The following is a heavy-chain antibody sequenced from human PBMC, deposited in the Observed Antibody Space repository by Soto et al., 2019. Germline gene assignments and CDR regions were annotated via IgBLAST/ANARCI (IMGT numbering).Heavy chain of an antibody. Sequence: ASVKASCKVSGYTLTELSMHWVRQAPGKGLEWMGGFDPEDGETIYAQKFQGRVTMTEDTSTDTAYMELSSLRSEDTAVYYCATYRRGGYSSGSYGMDVWGQGTTVTVSS. CDR3: ATYRRGGYSSGSYGMDV. V-gene: IGHV1-24*01. J-gene: IGHJ6*02. CDR2: FDPEDGET. D-gene: IGHD6-19*01. CDR1: GYTLTELS.